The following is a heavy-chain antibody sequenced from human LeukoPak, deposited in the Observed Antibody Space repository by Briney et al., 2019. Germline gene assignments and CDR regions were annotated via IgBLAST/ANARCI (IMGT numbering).Heavy chain of an antibody. CDR2: ISSNGGST. D-gene: IGHD5-18*01. CDR3: VKDGDTAMVTFDY. J-gene: IGHJ4*02. Sequence: GGSLRLSCSASGFTFSSYAMHWGRQAPGKGLEYVSAISSNGGSTYYADSVKGRFTISRDNSKNTLYLQMSSLRAEDTAVYYCVKDGDTAMVTFDYWGQGTLVTVSS. V-gene: IGHV3-64D*06. CDR1: GFTFSSYA.